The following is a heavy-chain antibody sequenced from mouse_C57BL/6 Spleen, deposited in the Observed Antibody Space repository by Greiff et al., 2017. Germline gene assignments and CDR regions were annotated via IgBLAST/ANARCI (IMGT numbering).Heavy chain of an antibody. J-gene: IGHJ2*01. D-gene: IGHD1-1*01. CDR3: ATYYYGSSNY. CDR1: GFTFTDYY. CDR2: IRNKANGYTT. V-gene: IGHV7-3*01. Sequence: DVMLVESGGGLVQPGGSLSLSCAASGFTFTDYYMSWVRQPPGKALEWLGFIRNKANGYTTEYSASVKGRFTISRDNSQSFLYLQMNALRAEDRATYCCATYYYGSSNYWGQGTTLTVSS.